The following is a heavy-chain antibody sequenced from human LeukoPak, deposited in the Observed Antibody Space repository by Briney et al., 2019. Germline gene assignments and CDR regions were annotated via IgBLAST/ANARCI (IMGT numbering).Heavy chain of an antibody. V-gene: IGHV1-18*01. D-gene: IGHD3-22*01. CDR2: ISAYNGNT. CDR1: GYTFTSYG. Sequence: ASVKVSCKASGYTFTSYGISWVRQAPGQGLEWMGWISAYNGNTNYHEKLQGRVTMTTDTSTSTACMELRSLRSDDTAVYYCARAPRGDYDSSGYAPRTTWFDPWGQGTLVTVSS. CDR3: ARAPRGDYDSSGYAPRTTWFDP. J-gene: IGHJ5*02.